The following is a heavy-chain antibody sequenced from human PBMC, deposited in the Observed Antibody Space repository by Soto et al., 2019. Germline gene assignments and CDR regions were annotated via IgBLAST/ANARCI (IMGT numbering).Heavy chain of an antibody. CDR3: ARARNRDGYPLYYYGMDV. Sequence: VASVKVSCKASGGTFSSYAISWVRQAPGQGLEWMGGIIPIFGTANYAQKFQGRVTITADESTSTAYMELSSLRSEDTAVYYCARARNRDGYPLYYYGMDVWGQGTTVTVS. V-gene: IGHV1-69*13. D-gene: IGHD5-12*01. J-gene: IGHJ6*02. CDR2: IIPIFGTA. CDR1: GGTFSSYA.